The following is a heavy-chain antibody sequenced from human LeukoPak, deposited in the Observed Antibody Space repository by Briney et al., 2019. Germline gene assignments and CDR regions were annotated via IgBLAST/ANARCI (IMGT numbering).Heavy chain of an antibody. CDR2: IYYSGST. Sequence: SETLSLTXTVSGGSISSSSYYWGWIRQPPGKGLEWIGSIYYSGSTYYNPSLKSRVTISVDTSKNQFSLKLSSVTAADTAVYYCARHGGYCGSTSCYGNWFDPWGQGTLVTVSS. D-gene: IGHD2-2*01. CDR1: GGSISSSSYY. V-gene: IGHV4-39*01. J-gene: IGHJ5*02. CDR3: ARHGGYCGSTSCYGNWFDP.